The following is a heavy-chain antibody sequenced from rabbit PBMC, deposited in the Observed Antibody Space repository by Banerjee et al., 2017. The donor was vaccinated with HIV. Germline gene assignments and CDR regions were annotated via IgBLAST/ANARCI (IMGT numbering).Heavy chain of an antibody. CDR2: IFASGSDNT. D-gene: IGHD6-1*01. J-gene: IGHJ4*01. V-gene: IGHV1S40*01. CDR1: GFSFTSDYY. CDR3: ARYDTGGGGYGYGDL. Sequence: QSLEESGGDLVKPGASLTLTCTASGFSFTSDYYMCWVRQAPGKGLEWIACIFASGSDNTYYASWAKGRFTISKSSSTTVTLQMTSLTAADTATYFCARYDTGGGGYGYGDLWGPGTLVTVS.